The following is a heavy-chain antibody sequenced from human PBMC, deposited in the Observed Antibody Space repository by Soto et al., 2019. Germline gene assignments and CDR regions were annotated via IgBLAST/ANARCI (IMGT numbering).Heavy chain of an antibody. CDR1: GDTFTNFG. CDR2: IATYNSNK. J-gene: IGHJ5*02. V-gene: IGHV1-18*01. D-gene: IGHD3-10*01. CDR3: ASVLRGVVNWFDP. Sequence: HLVQSGPEGKQPGASVTVSCKTSGDTFTNFGLSWVRQAPGQGLEWMGWIATYNSNKNYAQKFQGRLTLTTDTSTSTADMELKSLGYDDTAVYYCASVLRGVVNWFDPWGQGTLVTVSS.